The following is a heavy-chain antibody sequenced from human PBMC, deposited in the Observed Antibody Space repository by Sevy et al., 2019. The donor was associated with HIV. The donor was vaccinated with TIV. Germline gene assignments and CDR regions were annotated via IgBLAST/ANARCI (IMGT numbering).Heavy chain of an antibody. CDR2: ISGSSSYI. Sequence: GGSLRLSCAASGFTFNIYSMNWVRQAPGKGLEWVSSISGSSSYIFYADSVKGRFTISRDNAKNSLYLQMNSLRAEDTAVYYCARGRGDPRADCFDYWGQGTLVTDSS. D-gene: IGHD3-10*01. V-gene: IGHV3-21*01. J-gene: IGHJ4*02. CDR3: ARGRGDPRADCFDY. CDR1: GFTFNIYS.